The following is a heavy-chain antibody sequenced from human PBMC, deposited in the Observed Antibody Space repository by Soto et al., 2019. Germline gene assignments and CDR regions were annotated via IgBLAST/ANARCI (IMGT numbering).Heavy chain of an antibody. J-gene: IGHJ6*02. V-gene: IGHV4-59*01. CDR2: IYYSGST. CDR3: GRDSSSGDMDV. D-gene: IGHD6-13*01. Sequence: SETLSLTCTVSGGSISSYYWSWIRQPPGKGLEWIGYIYYSGSTNYNPSLKSRVTISVDTSKNQFSLKLSSVTAADTAVYYCGRDSSSGDMDVWGQGTTVTVSS. CDR1: GGSISSYY.